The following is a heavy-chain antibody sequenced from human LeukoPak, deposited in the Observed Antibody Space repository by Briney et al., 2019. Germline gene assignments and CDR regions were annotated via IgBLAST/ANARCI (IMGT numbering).Heavy chain of an antibody. CDR2: INSDGSTT. CDR1: GFTFSSFA. Sequence: GGSLRLSCAASGFTFSSFAMSWVRQAPGKGLVCVSRINSDGSTTTYADSVKGRFTISRDNAKNTLYLQMNSLRAEDSALYYCARIRESLGLGAFDIWGQGTMVTVSS. J-gene: IGHJ3*02. V-gene: IGHV3-74*03. D-gene: IGHD7-27*01. CDR3: ARIRESLGLGAFDI.